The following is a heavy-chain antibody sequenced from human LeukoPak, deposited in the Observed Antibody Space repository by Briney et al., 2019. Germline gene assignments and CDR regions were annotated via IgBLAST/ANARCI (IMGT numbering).Heavy chain of an antibody. V-gene: IGHV3-23*01. CDR3: AKEGYNWNDPFDY. D-gene: IGHD1-1*01. J-gene: IGHJ4*02. Sequence: GGSLRLSCAASGFTFSSYAMSWVRQAPGRGLEWVSGISGSGGSTYYADSVEGRFTISRDNSKNTLYLQMNSLRAEDTAVYYCAKEGYNWNDPFDYWGQGTLATVSS. CDR2: ISGSGGST. CDR1: GFTFSSYA.